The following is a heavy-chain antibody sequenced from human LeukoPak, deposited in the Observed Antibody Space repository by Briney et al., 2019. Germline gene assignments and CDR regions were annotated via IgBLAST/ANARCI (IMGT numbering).Heavy chain of an antibody. V-gene: IGHV5-51*01. Sequence: KVGESLKISCKGSGYSFTSYWIGWVRQMPGKGLEWMGIIYPGDSNTRYSPSFQGQVTISADKSISTAYLQWSSLKASDTAMYYCARHLLPAAVTSYDAFHIWGQGTMVTVSS. J-gene: IGHJ3*02. CDR1: GYSFTSYW. CDR3: ARHLLPAAVTSYDAFHI. D-gene: IGHD2-15*01. CDR2: IYPGDSNT.